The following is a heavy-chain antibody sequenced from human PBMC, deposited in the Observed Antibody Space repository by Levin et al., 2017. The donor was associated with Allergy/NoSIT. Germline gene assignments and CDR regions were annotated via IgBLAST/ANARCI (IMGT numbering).Heavy chain of an antibody. CDR3: VRNCGGDCWAY. D-gene: IGHD2-21*02. Sequence: GGSLRLSCAASGFAFSSYWMTWVRQAPGKGLEWVANIREDGTDKYYIDSVKGRFTISRDNPKNSLYLQMNSLRAEDTAVYFCVRNCGGDCWAYWGQGTLVTVSS. V-gene: IGHV3-7*01. CDR1: GFAFSSYW. CDR2: IREDGTDK. J-gene: IGHJ4*02.